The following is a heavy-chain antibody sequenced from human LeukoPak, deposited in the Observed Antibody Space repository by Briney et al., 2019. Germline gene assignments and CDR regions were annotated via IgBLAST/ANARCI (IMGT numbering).Heavy chain of an antibody. Sequence: QPGGSLRLSCAASGFTFSSYAMSWVRPAPGEGLEWVSSFSGSGGSTYYADSVTGRFTISRDISKNTLYPQMNSLRAEDAAVYYCANIGQTAFDIWGQGTMVTVSS. J-gene: IGHJ3*02. V-gene: IGHV3-23*01. CDR1: GFTFSSYA. D-gene: IGHD1-26*01. CDR3: ANIGQTAFDI. CDR2: FSGSGGST.